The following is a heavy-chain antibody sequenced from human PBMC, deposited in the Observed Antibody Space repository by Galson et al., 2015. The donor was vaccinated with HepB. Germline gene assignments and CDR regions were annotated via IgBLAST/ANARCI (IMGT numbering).Heavy chain of an antibody. CDR1: GFTFSSYW. V-gene: IGHV3-7*03. CDR2: IKQDGSEK. D-gene: IGHD6-13*01. J-gene: IGHJ3*02. Sequence: SLRLSCAASGFTFSSYWMSWVRQAPGKGLEWVANIKQDGSEKYYVDSVKGRFTISRDNAKNSLYLQMNSLRAEDTAVYYCARDQGDSSSWYGVIDAFDIWGQGTMVTVSS. CDR3: ARDQGDSSSWYGVIDAFDI.